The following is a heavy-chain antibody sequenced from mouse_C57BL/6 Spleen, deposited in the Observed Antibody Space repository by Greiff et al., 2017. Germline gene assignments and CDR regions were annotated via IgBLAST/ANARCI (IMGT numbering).Heavy chain of an antibody. V-gene: IGHV3-6*01. CDR3: ARCYGYYVSFAY. J-gene: IGHJ3*01. CDR1: GYSIPSGYY. D-gene: IGHD2-3*01. Sequence: DVQLQESGPGLVKPSQSLSLTCSVPGYSIPSGYYWNWIRQFPGNKLEWMGYISYDGSNNYNPSLKNRISITRDTSKNQFFLKLNSVTNEDTATYYCARCYGYYVSFAYWGQGTLVTVSA. CDR2: ISYDGSN.